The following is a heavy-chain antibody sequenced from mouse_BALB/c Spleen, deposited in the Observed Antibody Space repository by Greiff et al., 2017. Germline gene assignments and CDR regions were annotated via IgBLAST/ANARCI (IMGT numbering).Heavy chain of an antibody. CDR1: GYSLTSYG. Sequence: VKLVESGPGLVAPSQSLSFTCTVSGYSLTSYGVHWVRQPPGKGLEWLGVIWAGGSTNYNSALMSRLSISKDNSKSQVFLKMNSLQTDDTAMYYCARENFYGSSSYFDVWGAGTTVTVSS. CDR2: IWAGGST. CDR3: ARENFYGSSSYFDV. D-gene: IGHD1-1*01. J-gene: IGHJ1*01. V-gene: IGHV2-9*02.